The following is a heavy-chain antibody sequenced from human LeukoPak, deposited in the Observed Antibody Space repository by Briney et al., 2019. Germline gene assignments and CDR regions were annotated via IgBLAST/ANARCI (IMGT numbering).Heavy chain of an antibody. Sequence: SETLSLTCTVSDDSISSFYRGWIRQPPGKGLEWIAYIHSVGYTNYNPSLKSRVSMSIDTSKKQFSLKVTSVTATDTAIYYCARHITDSGSAFDLWGRGTLVTVSS. CDR2: IHSVGYT. CDR3: ARHITDSGSAFDL. CDR1: DDSISSFY. D-gene: IGHD3-10*01. J-gene: IGHJ2*01. V-gene: IGHV4-59*08.